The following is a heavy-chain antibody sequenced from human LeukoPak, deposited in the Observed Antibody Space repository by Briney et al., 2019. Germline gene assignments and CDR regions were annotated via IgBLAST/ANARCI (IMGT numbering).Heavy chain of an antibody. V-gene: IGHV1-8*02. CDR3: ARVLRYCSGGNCYSGGLGYMDV. Sequence: GASVKVSCKASGYTFTGYYMHWVRQAPGQGLEWMGWMNPNSGNTGYAQKFQGRVTMTRNTSISTAYMELSSLRSEDTAVYYCARVLRYCSGGNCYSGGLGYMDVWGKGTTVTISS. D-gene: IGHD2-15*01. CDR1: GYTFTGYY. J-gene: IGHJ6*03. CDR2: MNPNSGNT.